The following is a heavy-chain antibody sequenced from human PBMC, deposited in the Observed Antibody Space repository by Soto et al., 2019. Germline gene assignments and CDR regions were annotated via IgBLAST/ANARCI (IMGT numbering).Heavy chain of an antibody. CDR2: VIPIFGTP. J-gene: IGHJ6*02. V-gene: IGHV1-69*01. CDR3: ARSQGGSSSLDIYYYYYYGMDV. D-gene: IGHD2-15*01. CDR1: GGTFSTYA. Sequence: QVQLVQSGAEVKKPGSSVKVSCKAPGGTFSTYAISWVRQAPGQGLEWMGGVIPIFGTPKYAQKFQGRVTITADESTSTCYMELRSLRSEDTAVYYCARSQGGSSSLDIYYYYYYGMDVWGQGTTVTVSS.